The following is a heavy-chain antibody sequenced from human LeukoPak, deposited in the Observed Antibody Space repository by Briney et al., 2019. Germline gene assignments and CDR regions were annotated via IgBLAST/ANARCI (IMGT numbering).Heavy chain of an antibody. CDR3: ATYRQVLLPFES. V-gene: IGHV3-23*01. CDR2: IFPSGGEI. D-gene: IGHD2-8*02. J-gene: IGHJ4*02. Sequence: ETLSLTCTVSGYSISSGYYWGWIRQPPGKGLEWVSSIFPSGGEIHYADSVRGRFTISRDNSKSTLSLQMNSLRAEDTAIYYCATYRQVLLPFESWGQGTLVTVSS. CDR1: GYSISSGYY.